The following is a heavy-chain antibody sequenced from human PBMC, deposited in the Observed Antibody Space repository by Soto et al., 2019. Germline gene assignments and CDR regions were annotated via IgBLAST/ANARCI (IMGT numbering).Heavy chain of an antibody. CDR2: ISSSSSYI. J-gene: IGHJ6*02. CDR3: ARDYGDDYYYYYGMDV. V-gene: IGHV3-21*01. D-gene: IGHD4-17*01. CDR1: GFTFSSYA. Sequence: PGGSLRLSCAASGFTFSSYAMSWVRQAPGKGLEWVSSISSSSSYIYYADSVKGRFTISRDNAKNSLYLQMNSLRAEDTAVYYCARDYGDDYYYYYGMDVWGQGTTVTVSS.